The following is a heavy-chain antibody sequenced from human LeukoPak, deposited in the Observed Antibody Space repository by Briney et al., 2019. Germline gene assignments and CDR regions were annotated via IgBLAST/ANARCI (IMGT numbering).Heavy chain of an antibody. V-gene: IGHV4-39*07. CDR1: GGSISSSSYY. D-gene: IGHD6-19*01. CDR2: IYYSGST. Sequence: SETLSLTCTVSGGSISSSSYYWGWIRRPPGKGLEWIGSIYYSGSTYYNPSLKSRVTISVDTSKNQFSLKLSSVTAADTAVYYCARDSSGWSINFYYYYYMDVWGKGTTVTVSS. J-gene: IGHJ6*03. CDR3: ARDSSGWSINFYYYYYMDV.